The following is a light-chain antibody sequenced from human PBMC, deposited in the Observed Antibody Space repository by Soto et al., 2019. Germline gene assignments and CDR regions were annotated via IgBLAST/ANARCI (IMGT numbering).Light chain of an antibody. Sequence: EIVLTQSPATLSLSPGERATLSCRASQSISRYLAWYQQKPGQAPRLLIYDASNRATGIPARFSGSGSGTDFTLTISSLEPEDFAVYYCQQRSNWLTFGQGTRLEIK. CDR2: DAS. CDR3: QQRSNWLT. CDR1: QSISRY. V-gene: IGKV3-11*01. J-gene: IGKJ5*01.